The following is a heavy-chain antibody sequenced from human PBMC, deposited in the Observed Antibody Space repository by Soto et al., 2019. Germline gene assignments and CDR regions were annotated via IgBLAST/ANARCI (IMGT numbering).Heavy chain of an antibody. CDR1: AGSISSYY. D-gene: IGHD1-1*01. J-gene: IGHJ4*02. Sequence: QVQLQESGPGLVKPSETLSLTCTVSAGSISSYYWSWIRQPPGRGLEWIGYIYYSGSTNYNPSLKSRVSISVDTSKIQFSLKLSSVTAADTAVYYCARRYGYSFDYWGQGTLVTVSS. V-gene: IGHV4-59*08. CDR2: IYYSGST. CDR3: ARRYGYSFDY.